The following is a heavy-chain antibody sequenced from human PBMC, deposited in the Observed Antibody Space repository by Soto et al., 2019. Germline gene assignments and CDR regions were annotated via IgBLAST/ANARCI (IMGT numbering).Heavy chain of an antibody. J-gene: IGHJ1*01. D-gene: IGHD6-19*01. CDR1: GDSMSSFY. CDR3: ARGAEVAGTRVSRVYFQE. CDR2: IYTSGST. Sequence: QAQLQESGPGLVKPSETLSLICNVYGDSMSSFYWSWIRQPAGKGLEWTGRIYTSGSTIYNPSLKSRVTMSIDTSKNQFSLKLNSVTAADTAVYFCARGAEVAGTRVSRVYFQEWGQGTLVTVSS. V-gene: IGHV4-4*07.